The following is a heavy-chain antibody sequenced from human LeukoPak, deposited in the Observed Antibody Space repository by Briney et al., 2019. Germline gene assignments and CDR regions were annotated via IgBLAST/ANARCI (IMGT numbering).Heavy chain of an antibody. Sequence: GGSLRLSCAASGFTFSSYSMNWVRQAPGKGLEWVSYISSSSSTIYYADSVKGRFTISRDNAKNSLYLQMNSLRAEDTAVYYCARSPDAARYSGYADAFDIWGQGTMVTVSS. CDR3: ARSPDAARYSGYADAFDI. D-gene: IGHD5-12*01. CDR2: ISSSSSTI. V-gene: IGHV3-48*01. CDR1: GFTFSSYS. J-gene: IGHJ3*02.